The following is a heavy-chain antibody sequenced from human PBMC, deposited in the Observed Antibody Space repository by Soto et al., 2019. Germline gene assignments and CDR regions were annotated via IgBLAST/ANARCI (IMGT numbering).Heavy chain of an antibody. D-gene: IGHD6-13*01. V-gene: IGHV3-23*01. CDR2: ISGSGGST. CDR3: ARDNDSSSWFATYYYYGMDV. Sequence: GGSLRLSCAASGFTFSSYAMSWVRQAPGKGLEWVSAISGSGGSTYYADSVKGRFTISRDNAKNSLYLQMNSLRDEDTAVYYCARDNDSSSWFATYYYYGMDVWGQGTTVTVSS. J-gene: IGHJ6*02. CDR1: GFTFSSYA.